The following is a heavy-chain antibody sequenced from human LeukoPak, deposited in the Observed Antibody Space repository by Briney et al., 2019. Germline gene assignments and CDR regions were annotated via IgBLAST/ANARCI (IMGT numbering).Heavy chain of an antibody. V-gene: IGHV5-51*01. D-gene: IGHD2-15*01. CDR3: ARGPYCSGGSCYPHFDY. CDR1: GYSFTSYW. CDR2: IYPGDSDT. J-gene: IGHJ4*02. Sequence: GESLKISCKGSGYSFTSYWIGWVRQMPGKGLEWMGIIYPGDSDTRYSPSFQGQVTISADKSISTAYLQWSSLKASDTATYYCARGPYCSGGSCYPHFDYWGQGTLVTVSS.